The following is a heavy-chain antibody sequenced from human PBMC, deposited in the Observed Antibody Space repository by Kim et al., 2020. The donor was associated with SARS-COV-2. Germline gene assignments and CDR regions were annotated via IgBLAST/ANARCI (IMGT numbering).Heavy chain of an antibody. CDR3: ARGDYGDLGTNWFDP. D-gene: IGHD4-17*01. CDR2: MNPNSGNT. Sequence: ASVKVSCKASGYTFTSYDINWVRQATGQGLEWMGWMNPNSGNTGYAQKFQGRVTMTRNTSISTAYMELSSLRSEDTAVYYCARGDYGDLGTNWFDPWGQGTLVTVSS. V-gene: IGHV1-8*01. J-gene: IGHJ5*02. CDR1: GYTFTSYD.